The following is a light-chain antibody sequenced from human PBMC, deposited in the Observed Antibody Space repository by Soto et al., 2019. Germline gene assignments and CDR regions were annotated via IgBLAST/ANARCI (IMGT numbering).Light chain of an antibody. J-gene: IGKJ2*01. CDR3: MQGTPRPPYT. CDR2: KAS. CDR1: QILVYSDGNAY. V-gene: IGKV2-30*01. Sequence: DVVMTQSPLSLPFTLGQPASISCRSSQILVYSDGNAYLNWFHQRPGQSPRRLIYKASYRDSWVPDRFSGSGSGAAFTQIISGREGEDVRGDSSMQGTPRPPYTLGKGTKLQTK.